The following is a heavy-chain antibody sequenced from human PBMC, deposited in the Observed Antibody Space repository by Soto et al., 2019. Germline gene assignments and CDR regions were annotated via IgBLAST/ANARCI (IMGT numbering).Heavy chain of an antibody. V-gene: IGHV3-23*01. CDR3: AKSPRTYTYDSNRFDP. J-gene: IGHJ5*02. CDR2: ISGSGGST. D-gene: IGHD3-3*01. Sequence: EVQLLESGGGLVQPGGSLRLSCAASGFTFSNYAMSWVRQAPGKGLEWLSTISGSGGSTYYADSVKGRFTISRDNPKNTLYLQMNSLRAEDTAVYYCAKSPRTYTYDSNRFDPWGQGTLVTVSS. CDR1: GFTFSNYA.